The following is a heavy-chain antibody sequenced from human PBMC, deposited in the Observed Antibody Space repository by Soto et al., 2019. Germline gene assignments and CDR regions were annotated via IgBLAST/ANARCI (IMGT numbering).Heavy chain of an antibody. Sequence: SEILSLTCTVSGGSISSYYWSWIRQPPGKGLEWIGYIYYSGSTNYNPSLKSRVTISVDTSKNQFSLKLSSVTAADTAVYYCARVKVVPAAIGVWFDPWGQGTLVTVSS. CDR1: GGSISSYY. CDR2: IYYSGST. J-gene: IGHJ5*02. CDR3: ARVKVVPAAIGVWFDP. D-gene: IGHD2-2*01. V-gene: IGHV4-59*01.